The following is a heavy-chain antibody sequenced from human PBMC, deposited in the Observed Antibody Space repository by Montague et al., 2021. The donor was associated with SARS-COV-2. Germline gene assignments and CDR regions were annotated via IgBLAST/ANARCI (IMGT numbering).Heavy chain of an antibody. Sequence: ETLSLTCTVSGGSISSSSYYWGWIRQPPGKGLEWVSVIYSGGSSTYYADSVKGRFTISRDNSKNTLYLQMNSLRAEDTAVYYCAKDPYYDFWSGYYFDYWGQGTLVTVSS. CDR2: IYSGGSST. V-gene: IGHV3-23*03. D-gene: IGHD3-3*01. J-gene: IGHJ4*02. CDR1: GGSISSSSYY. CDR3: AKDPYYDFWSGYYFDY.